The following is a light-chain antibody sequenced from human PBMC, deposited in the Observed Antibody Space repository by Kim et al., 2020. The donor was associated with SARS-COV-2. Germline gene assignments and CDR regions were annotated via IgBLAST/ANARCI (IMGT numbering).Light chain of an antibody. V-gene: IGLV2-8*01. CDR2: EVS. CDR3: SSYAGSNNYV. J-gene: IGLJ1*01. CDR1: SSDVGGYNY. Sequence: GQSVTISCTGTSSDVGGYNYVSWYQQHPGKAPKLMIYEVSKRPSGVPDRFSGCKSGNTASLTVSGLQAEDEADYYCSSYAGSNNYVFGTGTKVTVL.